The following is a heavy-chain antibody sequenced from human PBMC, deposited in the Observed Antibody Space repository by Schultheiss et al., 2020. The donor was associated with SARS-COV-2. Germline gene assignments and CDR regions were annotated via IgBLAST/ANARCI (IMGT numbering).Heavy chain of an antibody. CDR3: ARPGTVDTAIDY. D-gene: IGHD5-18*01. J-gene: IGHJ4*02. CDR2: IYPGDSDT. V-gene: IGHV5-51*01. Sequence: GESLKISCKGSGYSFATYWIGWVRQMPGKGLEWMGIIYPGDSDTRYSPSFQGQVTMSVDKSISTAYLQWSSLKTSDSAMYYCARPGTVDTAIDYWGQGTLVTVSS. CDR1: GYSFATYW.